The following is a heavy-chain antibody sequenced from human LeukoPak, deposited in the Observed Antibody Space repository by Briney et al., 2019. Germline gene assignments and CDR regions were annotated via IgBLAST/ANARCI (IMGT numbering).Heavy chain of an antibody. D-gene: IGHD3-3*01. Sequence: ASVKVSCKASGYTFTGYYMHWVRQAPGQGLEWMGWINPNSGGTNYAQKFQGRVTMTRDTSISTAYMELSRLRSDDTAVYYCARALHDFWRGEPDYYGMDVWGQGTTVTVSS. CDR1: GYTFTGYY. CDR2: INPNSGGT. CDR3: ARALHDFWRGEPDYYGMDV. V-gene: IGHV1-2*02. J-gene: IGHJ6*02.